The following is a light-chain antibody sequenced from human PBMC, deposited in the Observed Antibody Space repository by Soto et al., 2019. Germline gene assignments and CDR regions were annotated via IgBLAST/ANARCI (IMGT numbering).Light chain of an antibody. CDR2: SDT. J-gene: IGLJ2*01. Sequence: SSELTQPPSASVAPGKTASISCAGNDIGSKGVHWYQQKPGQAPVLVIYSDTDLPPVITERFSGSNSANLATLPISRVEAGDEADYYCQVWDSGSAQVVFGGGTKLTVL. CDR3: QVWDSGSAQVV. V-gene: IGLV3-21*01. CDR1: DIGSKG.